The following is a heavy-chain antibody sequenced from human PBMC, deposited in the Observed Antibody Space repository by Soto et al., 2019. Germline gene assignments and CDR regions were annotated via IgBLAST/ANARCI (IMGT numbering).Heavy chain of an antibody. V-gene: IGHV1-46*01. CDR3: ARVNVDKAMVDAFDI. Sequence: ASVKVSCKASGYTFTSYYMHWVRQAPGQGLEWMGIINPSGGSTSYAQKFQGRATMTRDTSTSTVYMELSSLRSEDTAVYYCARVNVDKAMVDAFDIWGQGTMVTVSS. CDR1: GYTFTSYY. CDR2: INPSGGST. D-gene: IGHD5-18*01. J-gene: IGHJ3*02.